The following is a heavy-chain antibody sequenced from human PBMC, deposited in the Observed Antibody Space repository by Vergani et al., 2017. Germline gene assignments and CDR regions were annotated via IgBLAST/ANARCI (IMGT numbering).Heavy chain of an antibody. CDR1: GGSISSGGYY. J-gene: IGHJ6*02. D-gene: IGHD1-26*01. CDR2: IYYSGST. V-gene: IGHV4-31*03. CDR3: ARDARGSYYYYYGMDV. Sequence: QVQLQESGPGLVKPSQTLSLTCTVSGGSISSGGYYWSWIRQHPGKGLEWIGYIYYSGSTYYNPSLKSRVTISGDTSKNQFSLKLSSVTAADTAVYYCARDARGSYYYYYGMDVWGQGTTVTVSS.